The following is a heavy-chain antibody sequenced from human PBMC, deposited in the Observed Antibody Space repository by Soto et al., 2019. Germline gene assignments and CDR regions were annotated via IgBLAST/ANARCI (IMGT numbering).Heavy chain of an antibody. CDR3: ARAGRYYDSSGYYPPFDY. D-gene: IGHD3-22*01. Sequence: PSETLSLTCTVSGGSISSYYWSWIRQPPGKGLEWIGYIYYSGSTNYNPSLKSRVTISVDTSKNQFSLKLSSVTAADTAVYYCARAGRYYDSSGYYPPFDYWGQGTLVTVSS. V-gene: IGHV4-59*01. J-gene: IGHJ4*02. CDR2: IYYSGST. CDR1: GGSISSYY.